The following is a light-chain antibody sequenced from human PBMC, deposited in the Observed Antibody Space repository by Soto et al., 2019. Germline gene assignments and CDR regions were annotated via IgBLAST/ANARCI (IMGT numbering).Light chain of an antibody. CDR2: DVS. J-gene: IGLJ3*02. V-gene: IGLV2-11*01. Sequence: QSVLTTPRSVSGSPGQSVTISCTGTSSDVGGYIYVSWYQQHPGKAPKLMIYDVSKRPSGVPDRFSGSKSGNTASLTISGLHAEYEADYYCCSYSGSYTWVLGGGTKLTVL. CDR1: SSDVGGYIY. CDR3: CSYSGSYTWV.